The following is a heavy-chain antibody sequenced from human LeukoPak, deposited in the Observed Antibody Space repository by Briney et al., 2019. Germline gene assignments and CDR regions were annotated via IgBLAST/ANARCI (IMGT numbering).Heavy chain of an antibody. J-gene: IGHJ4*02. Sequence: PSETLSLTCTVSGGSISSSSYYWGWIRQPPGKGLEWIGSIYYSGSTYYNPSLKSRVTISVDTSKNQFSLKLSSVTAADTAVYYCAREFGYYDSSGYLAPRVDYWGQGTLVTVSS. CDR3: AREFGYYDSSGYLAPRVDY. CDR1: GGSISSSSYY. D-gene: IGHD3-22*01. V-gene: IGHV4-39*02. CDR2: IYYSGST.